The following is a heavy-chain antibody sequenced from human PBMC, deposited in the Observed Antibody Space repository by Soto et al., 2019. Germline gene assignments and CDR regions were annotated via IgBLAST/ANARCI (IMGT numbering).Heavy chain of an antibody. CDR2: IYYSGST. D-gene: IGHD6-13*01. Sequence: QVQLQESGPGLVEPSETLSLTCTVSGCSISSYYWTWIRQPPRKGLEWIGYIYYSGSTNYNPSLKSRATISVATSKTQFSLTLSSVTAADTAVYYSASIYGYYHYMDVWGKGTTVTVSS. V-gene: IGHV4-59*08. CDR1: GCSISSYY. CDR3: ASIYGYYHYMDV. J-gene: IGHJ6*03.